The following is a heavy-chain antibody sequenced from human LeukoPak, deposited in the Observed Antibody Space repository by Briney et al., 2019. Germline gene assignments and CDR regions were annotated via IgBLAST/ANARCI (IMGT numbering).Heavy chain of an antibody. J-gene: IGHJ4*02. CDR3: VTGRSDFDY. CDR2: IKSKTDGGTT. D-gene: IGHD3-3*01. Sequence: GGSLRLSCAASGFTFSDAWMNWVRQAPGKGLEWVGRIKSKTDGGTTDCAAPVKGRFTISRDDSENTLYLQMSSLKTEDTAVYYCVTGRSDFDYWGQGTLVTVSS. CDR1: GFTFSDAW. V-gene: IGHV3-15*01.